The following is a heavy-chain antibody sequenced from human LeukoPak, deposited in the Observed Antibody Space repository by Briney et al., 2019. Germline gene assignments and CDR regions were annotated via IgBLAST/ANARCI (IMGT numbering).Heavy chain of an antibody. Sequence: SETLSLTCTVSGGSISSYYWSWIRQPPGKGLEWIGYIYCSGSTNYNPSLKSRVTISVDTSKNQFSLKLSSVTAADTAVYYCARGEGDYGGNLGMDVWGQGTTVTVSS. CDR3: ARGEGDYGGNLGMDV. CDR1: GGSISSYY. J-gene: IGHJ6*02. V-gene: IGHV4-59*01. D-gene: IGHD4-23*01. CDR2: IYCSGST.